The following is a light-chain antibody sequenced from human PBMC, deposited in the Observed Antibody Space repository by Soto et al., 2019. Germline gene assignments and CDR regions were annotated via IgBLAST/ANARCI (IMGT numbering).Light chain of an antibody. Sequence: QSALTQPPSASGSPGQSVTISCTGTSSDIGGYSYVSWYQQHPGKAPKLMIYEVSKRPSGVPDRFSGSKSANAASLTDSGLQGEDEADYYCSSHTANNNVVFGGGTKVTVL. J-gene: IGLJ2*01. CDR1: SSDIGGYSY. CDR3: SSHTANNNVV. V-gene: IGLV2-8*01. CDR2: EVS.